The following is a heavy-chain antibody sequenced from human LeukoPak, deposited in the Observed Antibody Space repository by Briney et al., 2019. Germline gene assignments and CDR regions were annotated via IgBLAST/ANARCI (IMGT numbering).Heavy chain of an antibody. CDR3: ARGVFSSTSRNWFDP. CDR1: GGSISSGSYY. Sequence: SETLSLTCTVSGGSISSGSYYWSWIRQPAGKGLEWIGRIYTSGSTNYNPSLKSRVTISVDTSKNQFSLKLSSVTAADTAVYYCARGVFSSTSRNWFDPWGQGTLVTVSS. V-gene: IGHV4-61*02. D-gene: IGHD2-2*01. J-gene: IGHJ5*02. CDR2: IYTSGST.